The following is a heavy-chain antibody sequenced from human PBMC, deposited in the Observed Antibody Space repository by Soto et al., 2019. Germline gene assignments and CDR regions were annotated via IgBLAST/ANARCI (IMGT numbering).Heavy chain of an antibody. Sequence: QVQLQQSGPGLVKPSQTLSLTCAISGDSVSSNSAAWNWIRQSPSRGLEWLGRAYYSSQWYYDSAVFVISRITVIPDTSKTQFSLQLSSVTPEDTAVYFCTKQKGDSRTYNGMDVWGQGTTVIVSS. J-gene: IGHJ6*02. CDR1: GDSVSSNSAA. CDR3: TKQKGDSRTYNGMDV. CDR2: AYYSSQWYY. D-gene: IGHD2-21*02. V-gene: IGHV6-1*01.